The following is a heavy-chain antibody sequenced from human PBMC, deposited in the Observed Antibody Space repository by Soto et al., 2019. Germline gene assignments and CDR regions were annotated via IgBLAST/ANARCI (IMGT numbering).Heavy chain of an antibody. CDR1: GFTFSSYA. CDR2: ISGSGGST. J-gene: IGHJ4*02. CDR3: AKRIRGPASSSGYTDY. Sequence: GGSLRLSCAASGFTFSSYAMSWVRQAPGKGLEWVSAISGSGGSTYYADSVKGRFTISRDNSKNTLYLQMNSLRAEDTAVYYCAKRIRGPASSSGYTDYWGQGTLVTVPS. D-gene: IGHD3-22*01. V-gene: IGHV3-23*01.